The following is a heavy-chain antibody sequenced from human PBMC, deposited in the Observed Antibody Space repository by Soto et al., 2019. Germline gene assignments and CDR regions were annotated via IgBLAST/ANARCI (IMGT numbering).Heavy chain of an antibody. CDR1: GGTFSGYA. J-gene: IGHJ4*02. CDR3: ARDLTTYDSSGYLGY. V-gene: IGHV1-69*01. D-gene: IGHD3-22*01. Sequence: QVQLVQSGAEVKKPGSSVKVSCKASGGTFSGYAISWVRQAPGQGLAWMGGIIPIFGTANYAQKFQGRVTITADEATSTAYMELSSLRSEDTAVYYCARDLTTYDSSGYLGYWGQGTLVTVSS. CDR2: IIPIFGTA.